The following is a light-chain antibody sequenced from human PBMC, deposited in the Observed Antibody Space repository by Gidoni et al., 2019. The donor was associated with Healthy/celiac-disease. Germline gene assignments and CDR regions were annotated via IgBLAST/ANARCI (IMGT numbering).Light chain of an antibody. J-gene: IGKJ1*01. V-gene: IGKV3-15*01. CDR3: QQYNNWASWT. CDR2: GAS. Sequence: EIVMTQSPATLSVSPGERATLCCRASQSVLSNVAWYQQKHGQAPRLLIYGASTRATDIPARFSGSGSGTEFTITISSLQSEDFAVYYCQQYNNWASWTFGQGTKVEIK. CDR1: QSVLSN.